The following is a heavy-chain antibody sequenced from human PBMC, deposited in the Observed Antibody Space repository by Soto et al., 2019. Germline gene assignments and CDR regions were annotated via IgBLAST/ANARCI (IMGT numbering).Heavy chain of an antibody. CDR3: QGGDF. J-gene: IGHJ4*02. Sequence: SSETLSLTCAVSGGSFRGYFWSWIRHSPDKGLEWIGEINDRGSTYYNPSFKSRLTISVDTSERQISLRLTSVTAADSAVYYCQGGDFWGQGTRVTVSS. D-gene: IGHD3-16*01. V-gene: IGHV4-34*01. CDR2: INDRGST. CDR1: GGSFRGYF.